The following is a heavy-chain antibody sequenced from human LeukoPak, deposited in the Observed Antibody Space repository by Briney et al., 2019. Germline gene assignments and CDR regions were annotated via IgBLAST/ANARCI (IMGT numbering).Heavy chain of an antibody. CDR1: GYSISSGSY. J-gene: IGHJ3*02. CDR2: IDHSGST. Sequence: SGTLSLTCTVSGYSISSGSYWGWIRQPPGKGLEWIGSIDHSGSTYYNPSLKSRVTISEDTSKNQFSLQLSSVTAADTAVYYCAREADYYDSSGGAFDIWGQGTMVTVSS. V-gene: IGHV4-38-2*02. D-gene: IGHD3-22*01. CDR3: AREADYYDSSGGAFDI.